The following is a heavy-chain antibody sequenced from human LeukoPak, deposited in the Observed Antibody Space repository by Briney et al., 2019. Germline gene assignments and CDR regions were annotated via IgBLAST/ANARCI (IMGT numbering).Heavy chain of an antibody. Sequence: PGGSLRLSCAASGFTFSSYEMNWVRQAPGKGLEWVSYISSSGSTIYYADSVKGRFTISRDNAKNSLYLQMNSLRAEDTAVYYCARVPGGLEWADFDYWGQGTLVTVSS. D-gene: IGHD3-3*01. CDR3: ARVPGGLEWADFDY. CDR2: ISSSGSTI. V-gene: IGHV3-48*03. CDR1: GFTFSSYE. J-gene: IGHJ4*02.